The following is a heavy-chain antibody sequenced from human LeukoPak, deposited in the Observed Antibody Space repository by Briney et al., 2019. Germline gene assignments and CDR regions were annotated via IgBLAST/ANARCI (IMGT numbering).Heavy chain of an antibody. V-gene: IGHV3-20*01. J-gene: IGHJ3*02. CDR2: ISWNGGST. CDR3: ARDRTMVRGVMGDAFDI. Sequence: GGSLRLSCEGSGFTFDDYGMSWVRQAPGKGLEWVSGISWNGGSTGYADSVKGRFTISRDNAKNSLYLQMNSLRAEGTAFYQCARDRTMVRGVMGDAFDIWDQRTMVTVSS. D-gene: IGHD3-10*01. CDR1: GFTFDDYG.